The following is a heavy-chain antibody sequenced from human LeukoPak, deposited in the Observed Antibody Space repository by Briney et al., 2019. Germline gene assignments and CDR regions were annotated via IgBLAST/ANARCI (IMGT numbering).Heavy chain of an antibody. D-gene: IGHD3-3*01. J-gene: IGHJ5*02. CDR1: GVTFSSSW. CDR2: IRQDGSQK. V-gene: IGHV3-7*01. CDR3: AREARISIFGVVFDP. Sequence: PGGSLRLSCAASGVTFSSSWMSWVRQAPGKGPEWVANIRQDGSQKYYVDSVKGQFTISRDNAKNSMYLQMNSLRAEDTAVYYCAREARISIFGVVFDPWGQGTLVTVSS.